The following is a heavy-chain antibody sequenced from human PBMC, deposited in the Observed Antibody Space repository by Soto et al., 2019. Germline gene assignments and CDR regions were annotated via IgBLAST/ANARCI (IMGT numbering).Heavy chain of an antibody. V-gene: IGHV3-23*01. J-gene: IGHJ4*02. Sequence: PGGSLRLSCAASGFTFSSYAMSWVRQAPGKGLEWVSAISGSGGSTYYADSVKGRFTISRDNSKNTLYLQMNSLRAEDTAVYYCAKDRKQQLLTFPQFDYWGQGTLVTVSS. CDR3: AKDRKQQLLTFPQFDY. CDR2: ISGSGGST. D-gene: IGHD6-13*01. CDR1: GFTFSSYA.